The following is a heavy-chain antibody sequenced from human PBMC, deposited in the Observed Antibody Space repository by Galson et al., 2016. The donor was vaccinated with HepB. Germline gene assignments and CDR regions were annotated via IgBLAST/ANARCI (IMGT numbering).Heavy chain of an antibody. CDR2: XSSASSTI. V-gene: IGHV3-48*02. CDR1: GXXFSXXX. J-gene: IGHJ4*01. CDR3: AREKTXXIDY. Sequence: SLXXSCAASGXXFSXXXMNXXXRAXXKGLXXVSXXSSASSTIYYADSVKGRFTISRDNAKNSLYLQMNSLRDEXTAVYYCAREKTXXIDYWGHRTL.